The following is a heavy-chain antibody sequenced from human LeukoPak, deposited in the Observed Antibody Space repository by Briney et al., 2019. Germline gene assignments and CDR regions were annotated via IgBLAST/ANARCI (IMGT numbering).Heavy chain of an antibody. D-gene: IGHD3-22*01. J-gene: IGHJ4*02. Sequence: ASVKVSCKASGYTFTGYYMHWVRQAPGQGLEWMGWINPNSGGTNYAQKFQGRVTMTRDTSISTAYMELSRLRSDDTAVYYCASSPPYYYDSSGELDYCGQGTLVTVSS. CDR2: INPNSGGT. V-gene: IGHV1-2*02. CDR3: ASSPPYYYDSSGELDY. CDR1: GYTFTGYY.